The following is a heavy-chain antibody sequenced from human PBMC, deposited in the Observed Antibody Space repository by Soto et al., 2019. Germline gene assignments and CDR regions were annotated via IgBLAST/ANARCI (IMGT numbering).Heavy chain of an antibody. Sequence: GASVKVSCKASGYTFTSYDINWVRQATGQGLEWMGGMNPNSGNTGYAQKFQGRVTITTNKSTSTAYMELSSLRSEDTAVYYCARDGGYRGPLRKEYYYGMDVWGQGTTVTVAS. J-gene: IGHJ6*02. CDR3: ARDGGYRGPLRKEYYYGMDV. D-gene: IGHD5-12*01. CDR1: GYTFTSYD. CDR2: MNPNSGNT. V-gene: IGHV1-8*01.